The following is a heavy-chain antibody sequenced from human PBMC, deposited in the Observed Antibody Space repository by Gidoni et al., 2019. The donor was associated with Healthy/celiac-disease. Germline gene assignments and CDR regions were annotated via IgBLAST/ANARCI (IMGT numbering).Heavy chain of an antibody. D-gene: IGHD6-13*01. CDR3: AREQQSYYYYGMDV. Sequence: QVQLQESGPGLVKPSETLYLTCTVSGGSISSYYWSWIRQPPGKGLEWIGYIYYSGSTNYNPSLKSRVTLSVDTSKNQFSLKLSSVTAADTAVYYCAREQQSYYYYGMDVWGKGTTVTVSS. J-gene: IGHJ6*04. CDR2: IYYSGST. V-gene: IGHV4-59*01. CDR1: GGSISSYY.